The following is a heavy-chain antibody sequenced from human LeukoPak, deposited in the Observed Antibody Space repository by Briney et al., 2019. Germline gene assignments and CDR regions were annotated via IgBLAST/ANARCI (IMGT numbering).Heavy chain of an antibody. Sequence: PGGSLRLSCAASGFTFSDYYMSWIRQAPGKGLEWISYISSSGSTIYYADSVKGRFTISRDNAKNSLYLQMNSLRAEDTAVYYCARDIQNYYYYYMDVWGKGTTVTISS. CDR3: ARDIQNYYYYYMDV. J-gene: IGHJ6*03. CDR1: GFTFSDYY. D-gene: IGHD5-18*01. CDR2: ISSSGSTI. V-gene: IGHV3-11*04.